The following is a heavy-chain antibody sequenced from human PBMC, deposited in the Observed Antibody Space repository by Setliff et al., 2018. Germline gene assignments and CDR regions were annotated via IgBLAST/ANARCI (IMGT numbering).Heavy chain of an antibody. CDR3: ARERGVEVSSVEYYYYMDV. V-gene: IGHV1-69*05. CDR2: IMPIFGTT. J-gene: IGHJ6*03. CDR1: GGTFTNFD. Sequence: SVKVSCKASGGTFTNFDISWVRQAPGQGSEWMGGIMPIFGTTNYAQTFQGRVTITTDESTTTAYMELSSLTSEDTAVYYCARERGVEVSSVEYYYYMDVWGKGTMVTVSS. D-gene: IGHD3-3*01.